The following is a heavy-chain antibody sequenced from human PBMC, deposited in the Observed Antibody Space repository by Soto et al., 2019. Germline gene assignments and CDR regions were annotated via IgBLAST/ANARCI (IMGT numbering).Heavy chain of an antibody. CDR3: ARVCNWKTYGMDV. CDR1: GGSFSGYY. D-gene: IGHD1-20*01. Sequence: PSETLSLTCAVYGGSFSGYYWSWIRQPPGKGLEWIGEINHSGSTNYNPSLKSRVTISVDTSKNQSSLKLSSVTAADTAVYYCARVCNWKTYGMDVWGQGTTVTVSS. CDR2: INHSGST. J-gene: IGHJ6*02. V-gene: IGHV4-34*01.